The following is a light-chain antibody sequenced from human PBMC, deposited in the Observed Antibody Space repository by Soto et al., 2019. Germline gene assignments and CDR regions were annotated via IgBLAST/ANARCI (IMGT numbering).Light chain of an antibody. CDR1: QSVPSNF. J-gene: IGKJ1*01. Sequence: EIVLTQSPGTLSLSPGERATLSCRASQSVPSNFLAWYQQKPGQAPILVIYGVSRRATGIPDRFSGSGSGTDFTLNISRLEPEDFAVYYCQQYDSCWTLGQGTKVEIK. CDR3: QQYDSCWT. V-gene: IGKV3-20*01. CDR2: GVS.